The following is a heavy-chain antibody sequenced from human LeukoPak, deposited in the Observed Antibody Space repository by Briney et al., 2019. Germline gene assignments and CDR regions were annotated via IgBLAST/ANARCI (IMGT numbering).Heavy chain of an antibody. V-gene: IGHV3-23*01. CDR3: AKGGKSYYDSLDY. J-gene: IGHJ4*02. CDR2: ISGSGGGT. D-gene: IGHD3-22*01. Sequence: GGSLRLSCAASGFTFSSFAMSWVRQAPGKGLEWVSTISGSGGGTWYADSVKGRFTISRDNSKNTLYLQMNSLRAEDTAVCYCAKGGKSYYDSLDYWGLGTLVTVSS. CDR1: GFTFSSFA.